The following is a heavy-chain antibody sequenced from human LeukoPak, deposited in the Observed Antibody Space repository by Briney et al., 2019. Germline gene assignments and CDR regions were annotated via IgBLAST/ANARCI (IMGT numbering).Heavy chain of an antibody. J-gene: IGHJ4*02. CDR1: GFTFSSYS. V-gene: IGHV3-21*01. Sequence: GGSLRLSCAASGFTFSSYSMNWVRQAPGKGLEWVSSISSISTYIYYADSVKGRFTISRDNAKNSLYLQMNSLRAEDTAVYYCARLGKGATYIYWGQGTLVTVSS. D-gene: IGHD1-26*01. CDR2: ISSISTYI. CDR3: ARLGKGATYIY.